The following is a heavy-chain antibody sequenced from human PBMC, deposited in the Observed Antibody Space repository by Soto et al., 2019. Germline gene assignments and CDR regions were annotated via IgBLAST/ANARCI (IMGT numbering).Heavy chain of an antibody. V-gene: IGHV4-30-4*01. J-gene: IGHJ3*02. CDR3: ARDGRGGYYPRGAFDI. Sequence: TVSGGSISSGDYYWSWIRQPPGKGLEWIGYIYYSGSTYYNPSLKSRVTISVDTSKNQFSLKLSSVTAADTAVYYCARDGRGGYYPRGAFDIWGQGTMVTVSS. D-gene: IGHD3-22*01. CDR2: IYYSGST. CDR1: GGSISSGDYY.